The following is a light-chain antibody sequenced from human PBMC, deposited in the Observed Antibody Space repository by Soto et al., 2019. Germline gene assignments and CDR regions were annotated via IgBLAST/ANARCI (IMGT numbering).Light chain of an antibody. J-gene: IGLJ3*02. CDR2: DNN. CDR3: GTWDSSLSAVV. V-gene: IGLV1-51*01. Sequence: QSVLTQPPSVSAAPGQKVTISCSGSSSNIGNNYVSWYKQLPGTAPKLLIYDNNKRPSGIPDRFSGSKSGTSATLGITGRQTGDEADYYCGTWDSSLSAVVFGGGTKLTVL. CDR1: SSNIGNNY.